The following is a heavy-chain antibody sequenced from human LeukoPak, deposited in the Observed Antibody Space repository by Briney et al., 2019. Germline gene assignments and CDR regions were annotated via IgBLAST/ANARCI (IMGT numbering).Heavy chain of an antibody. CDR3: AKNLNLVVVPAACPDY. V-gene: IGHV3-13*04. CDR2: IGTAGDT. CDR1: GFTFSSYD. D-gene: IGHD2-2*01. Sequence: PGGSLRLSCAASGFTFSSYDMHWVRQPRGKGLEWVSAIGTAGDTYYPGSVKGRFTISRDNSKNTLYLQMNSLRAEDTAVYYCAKNLNLVVVPAACPDYWGQGTLVTVSS. J-gene: IGHJ4*02.